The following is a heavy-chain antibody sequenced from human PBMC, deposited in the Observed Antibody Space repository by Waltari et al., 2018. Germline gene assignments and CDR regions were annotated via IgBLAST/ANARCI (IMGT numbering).Heavy chain of an antibody. V-gene: IGHV4-39*07. J-gene: IGHJ6*02. CDR3: ARALIVVVPAAPSGYYYYGMDV. Sequence: QLQLQESGPGLVKPSETLSLTCTVSGGSISSSSYYWGWIRQPPGKGLEWIGSIYYSGSTYYNPSLKSRVTISVDTSKNQFSRKLSSVTAADTAVYYCARALIVVVPAAPSGYYYYGMDVWGQGTTVTVSS. D-gene: IGHD2-2*01. CDR2: IYYSGST. CDR1: GGSISSSSYY.